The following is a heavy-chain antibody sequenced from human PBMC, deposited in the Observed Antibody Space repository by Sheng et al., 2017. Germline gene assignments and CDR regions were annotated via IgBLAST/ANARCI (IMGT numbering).Heavy chain of an antibody. Sequence: QVQLVHSRAEMKKPGASVRVSCKASGYTFSSYGISWVRQAPGQGLEWMGGIIPMLGIPNYAQRFQGXVTITADKSTSTAYMELSSLRSEDTAVYYCARGNWNYLSDYWGQGTLVTVSS. V-gene: IGHV1-69*10. CDR3: ARGNWNYLSDY. D-gene: IGHD1-7*01. CDR2: IIPMLGIP. CDR1: GYTFSSYG. J-gene: IGHJ4*02.